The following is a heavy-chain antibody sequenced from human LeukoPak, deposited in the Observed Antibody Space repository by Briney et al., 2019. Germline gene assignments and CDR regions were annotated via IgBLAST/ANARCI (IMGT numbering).Heavy chain of an antibody. CDR3: ARLYCSGGSCRFNDYYYGMDV. CDR2: IYDSGST. CDR1: GDSVRRYH. Sequence: SETLSLTCTVSGDSVRRYHWSWIRQSPGKGLEWIGYIYDSGSTNYNPSLKSRVTISVDTSKDQFSLKLSSVTPADTAVYYCARLYCSGGSCRFNDYYYGMDVWGQGTTVTVSS. V-gene: IGHV4-59*02. D-gene: IGHD2-15*01. J-gene: IGHJ6*02.